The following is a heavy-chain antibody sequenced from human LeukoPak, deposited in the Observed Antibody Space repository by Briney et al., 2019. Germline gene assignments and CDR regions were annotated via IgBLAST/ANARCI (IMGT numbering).Heavy chain of an antibody. CDR2: ISSNGGST. D-gene: IGHD6-19*01. J-gene: IGHJ3*02. Sequence: GGSLRLSCAASGFTFSSYAMHWVRQAPGKGLEYVSAISSNGGSTYYANSVKGRFTISRDNSKNTLYLQMGSLRAEDMAVYYCGRLYSSGWNGGLGEAFDIWGQGTVVIVSS. CDR3: GRLYSSGWNGGLGEAFDI. V-gene: IGHV3-64*01. CDR1: GFTFSSYA.